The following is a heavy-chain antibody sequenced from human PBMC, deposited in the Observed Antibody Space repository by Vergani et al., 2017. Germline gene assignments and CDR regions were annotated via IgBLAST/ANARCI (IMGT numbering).Heavy chain of an antibody. CDR2: IDHTGRP. CDR3: ARVNTETNGHLYYYYYMDV. CDR1: GGSFTSYH. V-gene: IGHV4-34*10. Sequence: QVQLQESGPGLLKPSETLSLTCVVNGGSFTSYHWTWIRQSPGEGLEWVGDIDHTGRPDYNPSLKSRLTMSVDKSRNRFSLTLNSVTATDTAIYFCARVNTETNGHLYYYYYMDVWGQGTAVTVS. J-gene: IGHJ6*03. D-gene: IGHD4-11*01.